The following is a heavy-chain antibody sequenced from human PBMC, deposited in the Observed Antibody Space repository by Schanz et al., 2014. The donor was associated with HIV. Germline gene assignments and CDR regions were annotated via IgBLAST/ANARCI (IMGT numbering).Heavy chain of an antibody. CDR3: AIRTPMISFGAFDI. Sequence: EVQLLESGGGLVQPGGSLRLSCAASGLTFSDYAMTWVRQGAGKGLEWVSTISESGRYTYYADSVKGRFTISRDNSKKMLFLQMNRLRAEDTAVYYCAIRTPMISFGAFDIWGRGTMVTVSS. D-gene: IGHD3-16*01. V-gene: IGHV3-23*01. CDR2: ISESGRYT. CDR1: GLTFSDYA. J-gene: IGHJ3*02.